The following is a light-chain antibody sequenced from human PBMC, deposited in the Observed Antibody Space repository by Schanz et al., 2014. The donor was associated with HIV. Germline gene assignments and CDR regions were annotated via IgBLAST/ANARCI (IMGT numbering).Light chain of an antibody. J-gene: IGLJ3*02. V-gene: IGLV2-14*03. Sequence: QSALTQPASVSGSPGQSISISCTGTSGDVGSYNYVSWYQQHPGKAPKLILYDDTQRPSEYSDRFSGSKSGNTASLTISGLQAEDEADYYCGSFATATTWVFGGGTKLTVL. CDR3: GSFATATTWV. CDR1: SGDVGSYNY. CDR2: DDT.